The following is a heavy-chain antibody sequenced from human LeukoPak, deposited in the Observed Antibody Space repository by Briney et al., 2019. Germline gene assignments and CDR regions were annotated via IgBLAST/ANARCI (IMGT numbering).Heavy chain of an antibody. CDR2: IYADGSS. D-gene: IGHD3-10*01. J-gene: IGHJ4*02. CDR3: ARGYYYRT. Sequence: PSETLSLTCTVSGGSVGSDNSYWNWLRRPAGKALEWIGRIYADGSSNYNPSLKSRVTILVDTSKNQFTLRLSSMTAADTAVYFCARGYYYRTWGLGTLVTVSS. CDR1: GGSVGSDNSY. V-gene: IGHV4-61*02.